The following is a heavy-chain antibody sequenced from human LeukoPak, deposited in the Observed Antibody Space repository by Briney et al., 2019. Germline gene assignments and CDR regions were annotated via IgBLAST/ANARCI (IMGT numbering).Heavy chain of an antibody. CDR3: ARDRRGTIFGVVTERPYYYYYYYMDV. Sequence: SVKVSCKASGGTFSSYAISWVRQAPGQGLEWMGRIIPIFGTANYAQKFQGRVTITTDESTSTAYMELSSLRSGDTAVYFCARDRRGTIFGVVTERPYYYYYYYMDVWGKGTTVTVSS. D-gene: IGHD3-3*01. J-gene: IGHJ6*03. V-gene: IGHV1-69*05. CDR1: GGTFSSYA. CDR2: IIPIFGTA.